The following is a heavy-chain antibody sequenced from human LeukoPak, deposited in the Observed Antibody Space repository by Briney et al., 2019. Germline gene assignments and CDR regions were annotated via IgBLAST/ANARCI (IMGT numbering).Heavy chain of an antibody. D-gene: IGHD3-10*01. Sequence: GGSLRLSCAASGFTFSNYAMSWVRQAPGKGLEWVSTITDGGGTTYYADSVKGRFTISRDNSKNTLYLQMNSLRDEDTAVYYCAKVPYSDYGAGRPPFMDVWGHGTTVAISS. CDR3: AKVPYSDYGAGRPPFMDV. CDR2: ITDGGGTT. CDR1: GFTFSNYA. V-gene: IGHV3-23*01. J-gene: IGHJ6*02.